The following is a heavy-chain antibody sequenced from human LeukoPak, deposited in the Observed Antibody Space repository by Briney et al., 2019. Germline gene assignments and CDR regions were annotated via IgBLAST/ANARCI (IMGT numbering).Heavy chain of an antibody. CDR1: GFTFDDYG. V-gene: IGHV3-20*04. Sequence: PGGSLRLSCAASGFTFDDYGMTWVRQAPGKGLEWVSGINWNGDRTGYADSVKGRFTISRDNAKNSLYLQMDSLRAEDTALYYCAGVRYCSGGSCYSGGSRVYYYYMDVWGKGTTVTVSS. CDR3: AGVRYCSGGSCYSGGSRVYYYYMDV. CDR2: INWNGDRT. J-gene: IGHJ6*03. D-gene: IGHD2-15*01.